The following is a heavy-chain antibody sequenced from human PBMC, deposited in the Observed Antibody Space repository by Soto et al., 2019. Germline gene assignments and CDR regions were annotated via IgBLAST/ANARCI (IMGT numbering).Heavy chain of an antibody. J-gene: IGHJ3*02. V-gene: IGHV4-31*03. CDR2: IYYLGNT. CDR1: GGFISSGSSY. CDR3: ARDRGVRGVIEAFDI. Sequence: SETLSLTCTVSGGFISSGSSYWGWIRQPPGKGLEWIGNIYYLGNTYYNPSLKSRVTISVDTSKNQFSLKLSSVTAADTAVYYCARDRGVRGVIEAFDIWGQGTMVTVSS. D-gene: IGHD3-10*01.